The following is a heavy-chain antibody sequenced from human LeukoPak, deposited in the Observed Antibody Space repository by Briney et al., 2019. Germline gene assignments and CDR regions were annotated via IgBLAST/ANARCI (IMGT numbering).Heavy chain of an antibody. D-gene: IGHD5-18*01. CDR2: ISHGGST. V-gene: IGHV4-34*01. CDR1: GGSFSGYS. Sequence: PSETLSLTCAVYGGSFSGYSWSWIRQPPGKGLEWIGEISHGGSTNYNPSLKTRVTVSLDTSKNQFSLMLSSVTAADTAVYYCARDLSGVTGYTYGRGVDYWGQGTLVTVSS. CDR3: ARDLSGVTGYTYGRGVDY. J-gene: IGHJ4*02.